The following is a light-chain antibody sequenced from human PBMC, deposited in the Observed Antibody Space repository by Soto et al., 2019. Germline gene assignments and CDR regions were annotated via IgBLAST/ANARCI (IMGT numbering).Light chain of an antibody. CDR2: GNI. CDR1: SSNIGAGYD. Sequence: QSVLTQPPSVSGAPGQRATISCTGSSSNIGAGYDVNWYQQLPGTAPKLLIYGNINRPSGVPERFSGSKSGTSASLAITGLQAEDEADYYCQSYDSSLSGSVFGGGTKLTVL. J-gene: IGLJ2*01. V-gene: IGLV1-40*01. CDR3: QSYDSSLSGSV.